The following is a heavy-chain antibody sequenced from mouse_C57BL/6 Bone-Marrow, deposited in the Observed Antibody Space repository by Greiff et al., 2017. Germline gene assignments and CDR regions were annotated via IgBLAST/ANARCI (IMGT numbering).Heavy chain of an antibody. CDR2: IYPGSGNT. D-gene: IGHD1-1*01. J-gene: IGHJ2*01. V-gene: IGHV1-76*01. CDR3: AYYYGSSRDY. Sequence: VQLQQSGAELVRPGASVKLSCKASGYTFTDYYINWVKQRPGQGLEWIARIYPGSGNTYYNEKFKGKATLTAEKSSSTAYMQLSSLTSEDSAVYFCAYYYGSSRDYWGQGTTLTVSS. CDR1: GYTFTDYY.